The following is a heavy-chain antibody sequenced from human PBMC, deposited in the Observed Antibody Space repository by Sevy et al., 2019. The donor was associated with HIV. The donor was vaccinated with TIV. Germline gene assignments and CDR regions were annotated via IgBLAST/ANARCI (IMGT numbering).Heavy chain of an antibody. CDR2: ISYDGSNK. J-gene: IGHJ6*02. Sequence: GGSLRLSCAASGFTFSSYGMHWVRQAPGKGLEWVAVISYDGSNKYYADSVKGRFTISRDNSKNTLYLQMNSLRAEDTAVYYCAKDRARLRTGQTRGHYYYGMDVWGQGTTVTVSS. CDR1: GFTFSSYG. CDR3: AKDRARLRTGQTRGHYYYGMDV. V-gene: IGHV3-30*18. D-gene: IGHD1-1*01.